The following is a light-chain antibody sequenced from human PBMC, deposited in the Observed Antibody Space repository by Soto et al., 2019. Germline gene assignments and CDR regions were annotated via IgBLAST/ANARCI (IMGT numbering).Light chain of an antibody. V-gene: IGLV2-23*03. CDR2: EGS. Sequence: QSALTQPASVSGSPGQSITISCTGTSSNIGSYNLVSWYQQHPGKAPKLILYEGSKRPSRVSNRFSGSKSGNTASLTISGLQPEDEADYYCSSYAGSSTFGVFGGGTKLTVL. CDR3: SSYAGSSTFGV. CDR1: SSNIGSYNL. J-gene: IGLJ2*01.